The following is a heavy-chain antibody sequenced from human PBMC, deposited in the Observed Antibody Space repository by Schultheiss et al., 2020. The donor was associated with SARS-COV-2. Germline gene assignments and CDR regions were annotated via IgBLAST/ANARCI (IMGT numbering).Heavy chain of an antibody. V-gene: IGHV4-59*12. CDR1: GASISRNY. J-gene: IGHJ4*02. CDR2: IYYSGST. Sequence: SETLSLTCTVSGASISRNYWSWIRQPPGKGLEWIGYIYYSGSTNYNPSLKSRVTISVDTSKNQLSLKLSSVTAADTAIYYCARGGYVPVDYWGQGTLVTVSS. CDR3: ARGGYVPVDY. D-gene: IGHD5-18*01.